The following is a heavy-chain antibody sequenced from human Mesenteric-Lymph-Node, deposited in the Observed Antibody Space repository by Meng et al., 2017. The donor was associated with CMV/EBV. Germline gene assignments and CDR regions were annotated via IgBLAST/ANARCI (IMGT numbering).Heavy chain of an antibody. J-gene: IGHJ4*02. CDR2: ISGSGTYM. CDR1: GFIFSDYY. CDR3: ARLFDDYGDHFDY. Sequence: GGSLRLSCAASGFIFSDYYMTWIRQAPGKGLEWVSYISGSGTYMQYADSVKGRFTISRDNAKNSLYLQMNSLRAEDTAVYYCARLFDDYGDHFDYWGQGTLVTVSS. V-gene: IGHV3-11*01. D-gene: IGHD4-17*01.